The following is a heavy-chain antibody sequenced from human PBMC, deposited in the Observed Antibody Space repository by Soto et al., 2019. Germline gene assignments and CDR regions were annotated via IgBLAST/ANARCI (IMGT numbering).Heavy chain of an antibody. CDR1: GVSIRNSHSF. D-gene: IGHD2-15*01. J-gene: IGHJ5*01. Sequence: SETVSLTCAVSGVSIRNSHSFWGWIRQPPGEGLEFVGSFYYSGGANYNPSLKGRVTISVDTSKNQFSLRLNSVTAADTAVYYCGRVVEGATRHTDFDSWGQGTLVTVSS. CDR3: GRVVEGATRHTDFDS. V-gene: IGHV4-39*01. CDR2: FYYSGGA.